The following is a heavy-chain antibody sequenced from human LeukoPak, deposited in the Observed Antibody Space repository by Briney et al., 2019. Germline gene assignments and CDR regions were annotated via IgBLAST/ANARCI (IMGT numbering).Heavy chain of an antibody. J-gene: IGHJ4*01. CDR1: GFTFSSYA. CDR3: AKDRFASGSYDY. V-gene: IGHV3-23*01. D-gene: IGHD3-10*01. CDR2: INGSGSRT. Sequence: GGSLRLSCAASGFTFSSYALTWVRQAPGKGLEWVSGINGSGSRTYSADSVKGRFTISRDNSKNTLYLQMNSLRVEDTAIYYCAKDRFASGSYDYWAQGTLVTVSS.